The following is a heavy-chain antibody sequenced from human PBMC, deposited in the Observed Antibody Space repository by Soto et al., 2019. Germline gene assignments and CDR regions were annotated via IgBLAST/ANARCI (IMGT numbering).Heavy chain of an antibody. D-gene: IGHD3-3*01. Sequence: SETLSLTCAVSGGSISSSNWWSWVRQPPGKGLEWIGEIYHCGSTNYNPSLKSRVTISVDKSKKLFSLKLSSVTAADTAVYYCASLYYDFWSGYYPRESFDYWGQGTLVTVSS. V-gene: IGHV4-4*02. CDR1: GGSISSSNW. CDR2: IYHCGST. CDR3: ASLYYDFWSGYYPRESFDY. J-gene: IGHJ4*02.